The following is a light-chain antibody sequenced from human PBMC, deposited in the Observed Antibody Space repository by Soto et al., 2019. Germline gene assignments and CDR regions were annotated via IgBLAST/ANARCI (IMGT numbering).Light chain of an antibody. J-gene: IGLJ1*01. CDR2: EVS. V-gene: IGLV2-14*01. Sequence: QSALTQPASVSGSPGQSITISCTGTSSDVGGYNYVSWYQQHPDKAPKLIIYEVSERPSGVSNRFSGSKSGNTASLTISGLQAEDEADYYCSSYTSSNNYVFGTGTKVTVL. CDR3: SSYTSSNNYV. CDR1: SSDVGGYNY.